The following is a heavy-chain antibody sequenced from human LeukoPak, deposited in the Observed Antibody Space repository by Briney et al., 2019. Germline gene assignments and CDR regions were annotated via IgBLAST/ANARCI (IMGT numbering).Heavy chain of an antibody. CDR3: ATYRSYYYMDV. J-gene: IGHJ6*03. Sequence: GGSLRLSCVASGFTFSSYAMNWVRQAPGKGLEWVSYISSSSSTIYYADSVKGRFTISRDNAKNSLYLQMNSLRAEDTAVYYCATYRSYYYMDVWGKGTTVTVSS. CDR1: GFTFSSYA. D-gene: IGHD1-1*01. V-gene: IGHV3-48*01. CDR2: ISSSSSTI.